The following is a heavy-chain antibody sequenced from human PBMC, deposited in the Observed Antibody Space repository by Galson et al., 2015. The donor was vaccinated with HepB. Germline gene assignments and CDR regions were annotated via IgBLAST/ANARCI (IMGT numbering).Heavy chain of an antibody. CDR3: ARGGLRYFDWPLDRSDP. CDR2: IIPIFGTA. Sequence: SVKVSCKASGGTFSRYAISWVRQAPGQGLEWMGGIIPIFGTANYAQKFQGRVTITADKSTSTAYMELSSLRSEDTAVYYCARGGLRYFDWPLDRSDPWGQGTLVTVSS. D-gene: IGHD3-9*01. V-gene: IGHV1-69*06. CDR1: GGTFSRYA. J-gene: IGHJ5*02.